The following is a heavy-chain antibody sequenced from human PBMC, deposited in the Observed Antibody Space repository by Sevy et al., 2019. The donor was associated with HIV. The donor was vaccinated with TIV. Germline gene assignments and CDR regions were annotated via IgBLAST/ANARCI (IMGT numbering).Heavy chain of an antibody. CDR2: LSFGCGEI. V-gene: IGHV3-23*01. CDR1: GLTFSKYS. Sequence: GGYLRLSCAASGLTFSKYSMSWVRQPPGKGLECVSTLSFGCGEINYADSVKGRFTISRDNSKSSVYLQMNNLRPEDTAVYYCAREGCTKPHDYWGQGSLVTVSS. D-gene: IGHD2-8*01. CDR3: AREGCTKPHDY. J-gene: IGHJ4*02.